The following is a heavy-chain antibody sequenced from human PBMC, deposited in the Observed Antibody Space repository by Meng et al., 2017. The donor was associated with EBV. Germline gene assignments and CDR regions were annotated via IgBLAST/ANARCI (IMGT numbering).Heavy chain of an antibody. J-gene: IGHJ4*02. CDR1: GASVSGGTFH. D-gene: IGHD6-6*01. V-gene: IGHV4-61*01. CDR2: IYDGGTT. Sequence: QVQLQESGPGLVKPSXXXXXPXXVSGASVSGGTFHWSWIRQPPGKELEWIGYIYDGGTTIYNPSLKSRVTIFLDTSRNQFSLGLRSVTTADTAVYYCAKSSSSTPGVVDSWGQGTLVTVSS. CDR3: AKSSSSTPGVVDS.